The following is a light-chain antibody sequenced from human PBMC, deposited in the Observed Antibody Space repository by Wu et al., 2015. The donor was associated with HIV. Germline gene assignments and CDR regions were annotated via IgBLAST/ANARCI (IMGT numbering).Light chain of an antibody. CDR2: GAS. CDR3: QQYGSSRALT. J-gene: IGKJ4*01. Sequence: EIVMTQSPATLAVSLGERATLSCRASQSVSSSYLAWYQQKPGQAPRLLIYGASSRATGIPDRFSGSGSGTDFTLTISRLEPEDFAVYYCQQYGSSRALTFGGGTKVEIK. V-gene: IGKV3-20*01. CDR1: QSVSSSY.